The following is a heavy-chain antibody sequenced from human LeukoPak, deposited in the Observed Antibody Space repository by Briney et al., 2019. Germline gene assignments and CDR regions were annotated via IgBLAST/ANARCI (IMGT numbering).Heavy chain of an antibody. J-gene: IGHJ4*02. CDR1: GGSISNSIYY. CDR2: IFYSGST. Sequence: SETLSLTCTVSGGSISNSIYYWGWIRQPPGKGLECIGNIFYSGSTYYNPSLQSRVTISVDTSKNQFSLKLSSVTAADTAVYYCARVVRDGSGYNYYFDYWGQGTLVTVSS. CDR3: ARVVRDGSGYNYYFDY. V-gene: IGHV4-39*01. D-gene: IGHD3-22*01.